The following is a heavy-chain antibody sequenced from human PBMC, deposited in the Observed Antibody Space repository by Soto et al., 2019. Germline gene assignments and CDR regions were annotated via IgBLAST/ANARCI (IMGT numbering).Heavy chain of an antibody. CDR1: GGTFSSYT. CDR3: ARRGMITFGGALDP. D-gene: IGHD3-16*01. CDR2: IIPILGIA. V-gene: IGHV1-69*02. J-gene: IGHJ5*02. Sequence: SVKVSCKASGGTFSSYTISWVRQAPGQGLEWMGRIIPILGIANYAQKFQGRVTITADKSTSTAYTELSSLRSEDTAVYYCARRGMITFGGALDPWGQGTLVTVSS.